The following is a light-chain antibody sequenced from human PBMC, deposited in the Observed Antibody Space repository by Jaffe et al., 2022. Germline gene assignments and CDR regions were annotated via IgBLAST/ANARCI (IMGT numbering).Light chain of an antibody. CDR3: QQRGT. Sequence: DIQMTQSPSSLSASVGDRVTITCRASQSISSYLNWYQQKPGKAPNLLIYDASSLQSGVPSRFSGSGSGTDFTLTISSLQPEDFATYYCQQRGTFGQGTKVEIK. CDR2: DAS. CDR1: QSISSY. J-gene: IGKJ1*01. V-gene: IGKV1-39*01.